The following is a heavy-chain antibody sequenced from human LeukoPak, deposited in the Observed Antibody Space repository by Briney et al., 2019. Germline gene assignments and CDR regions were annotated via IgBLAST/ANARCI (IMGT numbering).Heavy chain of an antibody. CDR1: GGTFSSYS. Sequence: SVKVSCRASGGTFSSYSISWVRQAPGQGLEWMGRIIPIFGTANYAQKFQGRVTITTDESTSTAYMELSSLRSEDTAVYYCASVGYCSGGSCYSVLGVFDYWGQGTLVTVSS. D-gene: IGHD2-15*01. CDR3: ASVGYCSGGSCYSVLGVFDY. J-gene: IGHJ4*02. V-gene: IGHV1-69*05. CDR2: IIPIFGTA.